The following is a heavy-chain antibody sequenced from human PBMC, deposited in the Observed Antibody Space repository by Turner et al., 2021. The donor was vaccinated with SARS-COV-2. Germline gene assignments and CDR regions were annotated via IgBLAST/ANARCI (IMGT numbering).Heavy chain of an antibody. CDR1: GVTFSSYS. CDR3: ARDSGDFDY. D-gene: IGHD3-10*01. J-gene: IGHJ4*02. CDR2: MSPDGTVT. V-gene: IGHV3-30*04. Sequence: QAQLVESGGGVVQPGRSLRLSCAASGVTFSSYSMHWVRQAPGKGLEWVAVMSPDGTVTYYADSVKGRFTISRDNSKNTLYLQMNSLRAEDTAVYYCARDSGDFDYWGQGTLVTVSS.